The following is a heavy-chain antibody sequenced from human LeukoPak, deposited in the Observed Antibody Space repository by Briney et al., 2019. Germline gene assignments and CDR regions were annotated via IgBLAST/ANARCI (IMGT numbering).Heavy chain of an antibody. J-gene: IGHJ5*02. Sequence: PVASVKVSCKASGYTFTSYGISWVRQAPGQGLEWMGWISAYNGNTHYAQNLQGRVTVTTDTSTSTDYMELQSRRSDDTAAYYCARGGHRRYYYTSGSAFDPWGQGTLVTVSS. D-gene: IGHD3-10*01. CDR2: ISAYNGNT. V-gene: IGHV1-18*01. CDR3: ARGGHRRYYYTSGSAFDP. CDR1: GYTFTSYG.